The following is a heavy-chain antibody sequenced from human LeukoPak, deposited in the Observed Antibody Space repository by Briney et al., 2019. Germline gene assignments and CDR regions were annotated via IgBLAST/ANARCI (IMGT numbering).Heavy chain of an antibody. CDR3: ARDDYDSSGYYYPYYFDY. V-gene: IGHV1-18*01. CDR2: ISAYNGNT. Sequence: ASVKVSCKASGYTFTSYGVSWVRQAPGQGLEWMGWISAYNGNTNYAQKLQGRVTMTTDTSTSTAYMELRSLRSDDTAVYYCARDDYDSSGYYYPYYFDYWGQGTLVTVSS. J-gene: IGHJ4*02. CDR1: GYTFTSYG. D-gene: IGHD3-22*01.